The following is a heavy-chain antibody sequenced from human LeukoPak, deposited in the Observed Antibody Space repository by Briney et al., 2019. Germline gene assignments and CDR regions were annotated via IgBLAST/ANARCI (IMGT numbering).Heavy chain of an antibody. J-gene: IGHJ5*02. CDR2: IKSKTDGGTT. V-gene: IGHV3-15*07. CDR1: GFTFSNAW. Sequence: PGGSLRLSCAASGFTFSNAWMNWVRQAPGKGLEWVGRIKSKTDGGTTDYAAPVKGRFTISRDDSKNTLYRQMNSLKTEDTAVYYCTITMIVVVDNWFDPWGQGTLVTVSS. D-gene: IGHD3-22*01. CDR3: TITMIVVVDNWFDP.